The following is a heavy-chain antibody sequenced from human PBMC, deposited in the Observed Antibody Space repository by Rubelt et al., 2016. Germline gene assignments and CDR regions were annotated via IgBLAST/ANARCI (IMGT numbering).Heavy chain of an antibody. D-gene: IGHD2-15*01. J-gene: IGHJ4*02. CDR2: VRFDGTRT. CDR3: ATLGYCSGGSCYMNDY. Sequence: QAPGKGLEWVAVVRFDGTRTYYADSVRGRFTMSRDNSRSTLYLQMNSLRPEDAAVYYCATLGYCSGGSCYMNDYWGQGTLVTVSS. V-gene: IGHV3-30*02.